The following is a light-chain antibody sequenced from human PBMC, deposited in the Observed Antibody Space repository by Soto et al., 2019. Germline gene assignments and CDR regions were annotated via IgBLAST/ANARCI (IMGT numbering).Light chain of an antibody. J-gene: IGKJ5*01. CDR1: QSISSY. CDR3: QQFYDLPIT. V-gene: IGKV1-33*01. CDR2: DAS. Sequence: DIQMTLSPSSLSASVGDRVTITCRASQSISSYLNWYQQQPGKAPKVLIYDASKLQTGVPSRFSGRGSGKDFTFTISSLQPDDSGTYYCQQFYDLPITFGQGTRLEIK.